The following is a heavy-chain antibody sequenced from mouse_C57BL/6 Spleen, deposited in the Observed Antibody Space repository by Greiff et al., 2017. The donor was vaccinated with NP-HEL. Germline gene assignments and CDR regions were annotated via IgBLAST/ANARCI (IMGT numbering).Heavy chain of an antibody. V-gene: IGHV1-47*01. CDR1: GYTFTTYP. CDR2: FHPYNDDT. CDR3: ARGYYYGSSSYAMDY. D-gene: IGHD1-1*01. Sequence: SGAELVKPGASVKMSCKASGYTFTTYPIEWMKQNHGKSLEWIGNFHPYNDDTKYNEKFKGKATLTVEKSSSTVYLELSRLTSDDSAVYYCARGYYYGSSSYAMDYWGQGTSVTVSS. J-gene: IGHJ4*01.